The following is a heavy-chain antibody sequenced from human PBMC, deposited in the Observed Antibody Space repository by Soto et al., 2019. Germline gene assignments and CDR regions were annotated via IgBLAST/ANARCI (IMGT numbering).Heavy chain of an antibody. Sequence: EVQLVESGGGLVQPGRSLRLSCVASGFSFDKYAMHWVRQGPGKGLEWVSGLSSNSGSLGYADSVKGRFTISRDNAKNSLYLEMHSLRPEDAALYYYAKGVSTSWLRDGFDVWGQGTMVTASS. V-gene: IGHV3-9*01. CDR2: LSSNSGSL. CDR1: GFSFDKYA. J-gene: IGHJ3*01. D-gene: IGHD2-2*01. CDR3: AKGVSTSWLRDGFDV.